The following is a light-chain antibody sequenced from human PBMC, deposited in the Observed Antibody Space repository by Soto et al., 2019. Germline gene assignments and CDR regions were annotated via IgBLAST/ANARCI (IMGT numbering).Light chain of an antibody. CDR3: QQYNNWPPLFT. CDR1: QSVSIN. J-gene: IGKJ3*01. V-gene: IGKV3-15*01. Sequence: EIVMTQSPATLSVSPGERATLSCRASQSVSINLAWYQQKPGQAPRLLIYGAYTRATGIPARFSGSGSGTEFTLTISSLQSEDFAVYYCQQYNNWPPLFTFGPGTKVDIK. CDR2: GAY.